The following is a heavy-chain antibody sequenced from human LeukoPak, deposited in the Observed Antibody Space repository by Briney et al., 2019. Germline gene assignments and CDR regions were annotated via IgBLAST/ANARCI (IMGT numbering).Heavy chain of an antibody. D-gene: IGHD1-26*01. V-gene: IGHV4-59*01. Sequence: SETLSLTCTVSGGSISSYYWSWIRQPPGKGLEWIGYIYYSGSTNYNPSHKSRVTISVDTSKNQFSLKLSSVTAADTAVYYCAASWELLGWFDPWGQGTLVTVSS. J-gene: IGHJ5*02. CDR1: GGSISSYY. CDR3: AASWELLGWFDP. CDR2: IYYSGST.